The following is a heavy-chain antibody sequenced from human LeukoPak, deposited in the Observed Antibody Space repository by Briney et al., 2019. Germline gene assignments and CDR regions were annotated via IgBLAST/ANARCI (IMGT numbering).Heavy chain of an antibody. CDR3: AKDHGIVVVITNDAFDI. V-gene: IGHV3-23*01. CDR1: GFTFSSYG. D-gene: IGHD3-22*01. J-gene: IGHJ3*02. CDR2: ISGSGGST. Sequence: GGSLRLSCAASGFTFSSYGMSWVRQAPGKGLEWVSAISGSGGSTYYADSVEGRFTISRDNSKNTLYLQMNSLRAEDTAVYYCAKDHGIVVVITNDAFDIWGQGTMVTVSS.